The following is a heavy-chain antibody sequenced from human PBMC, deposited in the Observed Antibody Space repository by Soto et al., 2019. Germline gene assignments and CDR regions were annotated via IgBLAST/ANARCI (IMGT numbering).Heavy chain of an antibody. D-gene: IGHD6-13*01. J-gene: IGHJ6*02. Sequence: PGGSLRLSCAASGFTFSSYAMHWVRQAPGKGLEGVGVISYDGSNKYYADSVKGRFTISRDNSKNTLYLQMNSLRAEDTAVYYCARDRVGPFIAAAGTDYYYGMDVWGQGTTVTVSS. CDR3: ARDRVGPFIAAAGTDYYYGMDV. CDR1: GFTFSSYA. V-gene: IGHV3-30-3*01. CDR2: ISYDGSNK.